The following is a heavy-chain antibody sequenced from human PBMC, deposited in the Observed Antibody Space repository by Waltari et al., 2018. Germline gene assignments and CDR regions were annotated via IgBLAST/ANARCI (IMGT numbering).Heavy chain of an antibody. V-gene: IGHV5-51*01. CDR3: ARQRPPAPPYYYYYMDV. CDR1: GYSFTSYW. D-gene: IGHD6-6*01. J-gene: IGHJ6*03. Sequence: EVQLVQSGAEVKKPGESLKISCKGSGYSFTSYWIGWVRQMPGKGLEWMGIICPGDSDNRESPAFQGQGTISADKSISTAYLQWGSLKASDTAMYYWARQRPPAPPYYYYYMDVWGKGTTVTVSS. CDR2: ICPGDSDN.